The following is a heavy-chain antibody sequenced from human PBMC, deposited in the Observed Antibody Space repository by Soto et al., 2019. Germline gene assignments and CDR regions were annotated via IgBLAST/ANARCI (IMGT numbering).Heavy chain of an antibody. CDR3: ARVPKMATFLYYFDY. CDR1: GGTFSSYA. J-gene: IGHJ4*02. D-gene: IGHD5-12*01. Sequence: ASVKVSCKASGGTFSSYAISWVRQAPGQGLEWMGGIIPIFGTANYAQKFQGRVTITADESTSTAYMELSSLRSEDTAVYYCARVPKMATFLYYFDYWGQGTLVTVSS. V-gene: IGHV1-69*13. CDR2: IIPIFGTA.